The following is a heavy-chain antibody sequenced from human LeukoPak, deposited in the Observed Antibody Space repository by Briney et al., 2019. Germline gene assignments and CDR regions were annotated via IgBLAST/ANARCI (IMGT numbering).Heavy chain of an antibody. J-gene: IGHJ4*02. V-gene: IGHV1-46*02. CDR3: ARGKDTVMGNRNYFDY. CDR2: INPSGGST. D-gene: IGHD5-18*01. CDR1: GYTFNSYY. Sequence: ASVKVSCKASGYTFNSYYMHWVRQAPGQGLEWMGIINPSGGSTSYAQKLQGRVTMTRDTSTSTVYMELSSLRSEDTAVYYCARGKDTVMGNRNYFDYWGQGTLVTVSS.